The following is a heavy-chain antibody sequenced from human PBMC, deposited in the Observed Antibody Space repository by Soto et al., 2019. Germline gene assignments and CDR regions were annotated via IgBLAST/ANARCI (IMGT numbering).Heavy chain of an antibody. CDR1: GGSISSINW. V-gene: IGHV4-4*02. D-gene: IGHD2-15*01. CDR3: ARGDCSGGSCYSVDI. Sequence: SETLSLTCAVSGGSISSINWWSWVRQSPGKGLEWIGEIYHSGSTNYNPSLKSRVTISVDKSKNQFSLKLSSVTAADTAVYYCARGDCSGGSCYSVDIWGQGTMVTVSS. J-gene: IGHJ3*02. CDR2: IYHSGST.